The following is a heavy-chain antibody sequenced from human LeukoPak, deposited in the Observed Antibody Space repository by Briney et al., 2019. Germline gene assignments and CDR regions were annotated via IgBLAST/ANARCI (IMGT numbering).Heavy chain of an antibody. Sequence: GGSLRLSCAASGFTFSSYGMHWVRQAPGKGLEWVAFIRYDGSNKYYADSVKGRFTISRDNAKNSLYLQMNSLRAEDTAVYYCARYDYGGKFPLFFDYWGQGTLVTVSS. CDR3: ARYDYGGKFPLFFDY. CDR1: GFTFSSYG. V-gene: IGHV3-30*02. D-gene: IGHD4-23*01. J-gene: IGHJ4*02. CDR2: IRYDGSNK.